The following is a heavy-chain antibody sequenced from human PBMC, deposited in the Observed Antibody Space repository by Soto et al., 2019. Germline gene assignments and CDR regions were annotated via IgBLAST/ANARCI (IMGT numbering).Heavy chain of an antibody. CDR1: GFTFSSYS. CDR2: ISSSSSII. CDR3: ARAPRYRIAVAGHYFDY. J-gene: IGHJ4*02. Sequence: EVQLVESGGGLVQPGGSLRLSCAASGFTFSSYSMNWVRQAPGKGLEWVSYISSSSSIIYYADSVKGRFTISRDNSKNSLYLQMNSLRDEDTAVYYCARAPRYRIAVAGHYFDYWGQGTLVTVSS. V-gene: IGHV3-48*02. D-gene: IGHD6-19*01.